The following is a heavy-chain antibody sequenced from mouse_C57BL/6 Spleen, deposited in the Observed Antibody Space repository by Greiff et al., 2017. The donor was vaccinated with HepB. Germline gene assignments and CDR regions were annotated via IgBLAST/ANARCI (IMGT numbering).Heavy chain of an antibody. Sequence: QVQLQQPGAELVRPGSSVKLSCKASGYTFTSYWMHWVKQRPIQGLEWIGNIDPSDSETHYNQKFKDKATLTVDKSSSTAYMQLSSLTSEDSAVYYCAREASNYLDYWGQGTTLTVSS. CDR1: GYTFTSYW. V-gene: IGHV1-52*01. J-gene: IGHJ2*01. CDR2: IDPSDSET. CDR3: AREASNYLDY.